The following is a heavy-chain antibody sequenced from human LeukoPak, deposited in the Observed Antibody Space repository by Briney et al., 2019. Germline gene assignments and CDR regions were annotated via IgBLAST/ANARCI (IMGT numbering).Heavy chain of an antibody. V-gene: IGHV4-34*01. CDR3: TRMTTGHDY. CDR2: INHSGYT. CDR1: GVSFDDYY. Sequence: PSETLSLTCAVSGVSFDDYYWAWVRQTPGKGLEWIGEINHSGYTNDSPSLKSRVTLSIDTSRKQFSLNLRFVTVADAGTYYCTRMTTGHDYWGQGTLVTVSS. J-gene: IGHJ4*02. D-gene: IGHD4-17*01.